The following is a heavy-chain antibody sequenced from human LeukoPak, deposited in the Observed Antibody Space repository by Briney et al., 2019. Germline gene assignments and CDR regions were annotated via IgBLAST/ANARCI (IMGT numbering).Heavy chain of an antibody. V-gene: IGHV4-34*01. J-gene: IGHJ4*02. CDR2: INHSGST. Sequence: PSETLSLTCTVSGGSISSYYWSWIRQPPGKGLEWIGEINHSGSTNYNPSLKSRVTISVDTSKNQFSLKLSSVTAADTAVYYCARDGGDSSGWPKGYFDYWGQGTLVTVSS. D-gene: IGHD6-19*01. CDR1: GGSISSYY. CDR3: ARDGGDSSGWPKGYFDY.